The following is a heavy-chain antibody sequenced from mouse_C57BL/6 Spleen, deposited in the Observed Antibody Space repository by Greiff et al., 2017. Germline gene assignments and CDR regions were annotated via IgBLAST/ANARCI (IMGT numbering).Heavy chain of an antibody. CDR2: IDPSDSYT. D-gene: IGHD2-4*01. J-gene: IGHJ4*01. Sequence: QVQLQQPGAELVRPGTSVKLSCKASGYTFTSYWMHWVKQRPGQGLEWIGVIDPSDSYTKYNQKFKGKATLTVDTSSSTAYMQLSSLTSEDSSDYNCAKGDNYDYDAVAYAMDYWGQGTSVTVSS. CDR1: GYTFTSYW. V-gene: IGHV1-59*01. CDR3: AKGDNYDYDAVAYAMDY.